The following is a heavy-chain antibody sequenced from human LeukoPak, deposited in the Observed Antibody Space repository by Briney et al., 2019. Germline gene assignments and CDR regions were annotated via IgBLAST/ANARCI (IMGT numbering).Heavy chain of an antibody. Sequence: GGSLRLSCAASGLSFSNAWMSWVRQAPGKGLERVGRIKSKTDGGTTDYAAPVKGRFTISRDDSKNTLYLQMNSLKTEDTAVYSCTTFYDYVWGKYYFDYRGQGTLVTVSS. CDR2: IKSKTDGGTT. J-gene: IGHJ4*02. D-gene: IGHD3-16*01. CDR3: TTFYDYVWGKYYFDY. CDR1: GLSFSNAW. V-gene: IGHV3-15*01.